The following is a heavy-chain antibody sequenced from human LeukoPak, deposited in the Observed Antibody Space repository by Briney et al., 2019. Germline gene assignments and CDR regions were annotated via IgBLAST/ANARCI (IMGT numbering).Heavy chain of an antibody. Sequence: ESLKISCKVSGYSFTSYCIGWVRQMPGKGLEWMGIIYPGDSGPTYSPSFQGQVTISVDKSINTAYLQWSSLQASDTAMYYCGMSGDRVPLQDDVFDVWGQGTMVTVST. D-gene: IGHD1-26*01. J-gene: IGHJ3*01. CDR2: IYPGDSGP. CDR3: GMSGDRVPLQDDVFDV. V-gene: IGHV5-51*01. CDR1: GYSFTSYC.